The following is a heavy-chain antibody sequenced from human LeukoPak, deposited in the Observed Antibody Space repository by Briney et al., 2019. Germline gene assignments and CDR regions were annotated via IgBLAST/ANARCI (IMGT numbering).Heavy chain of an antibody. CDR2: IYYSGST. CDR3: ARASYDILTGYYLLYFDY. CDR1: GGSISSYY. D-gene: IGHD3-9*01. J-gene: IGHJ4*02. V-gene: IGHV4-59*01. Sequence: SETLSLTCTVSGGSISSYYWSWIRQPPGKGLDWIGYIYYSGSTNYNPSLKSRVTISVDTSKNQFSLKLSSVTAADTAVYFNARASYDILTGYYLLYFDYWGQGTLVTVSS.